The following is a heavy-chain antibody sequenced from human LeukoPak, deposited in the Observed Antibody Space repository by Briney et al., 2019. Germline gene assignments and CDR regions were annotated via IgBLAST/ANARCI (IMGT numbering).Heavy chain of an antibody. D-gene: IGHD3-3*01. CDR1: GFTFSSYS. CDR2: ISSSSSTI. CDR3: AIGRGTYEFWSGTPDY. J-gene: IGHJ4*02. Sequence: GGSLRLSCAASGFTFSSYSMNWVRQAPGKGLEWVSYISSSSSTIYYADSVKGRFTISRDNAKTSLYLQMNSLRAEDTAVYYCAIGRGTYEFWSGTPDYWGQGTLVTVSS. V-gene: IGHV3-48*01.